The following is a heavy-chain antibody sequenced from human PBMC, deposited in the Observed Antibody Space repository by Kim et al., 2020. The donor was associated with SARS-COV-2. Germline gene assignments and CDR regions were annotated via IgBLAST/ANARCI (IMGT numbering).Heavy chain of an antibody. Sequence: GGSLRLSCAASGFTFSSYWMSWVRQAPGKGLEWVANIKQDGSEKYYVDSVKGRFTISRDNAKNSMYLQMNSLRAEDTAVYYCARDETAAAWPGYYYYGMDVWGQGTTVTVSS. V-gene: IGHV3-7*03. CDR2: IKQDGSEK. CDR3: ARDETAAAWPGYYYYGMDV. CDR1: GFTFSSYW. D-gene: IGHD6-13*01. J-gene: IGHJ6*02.